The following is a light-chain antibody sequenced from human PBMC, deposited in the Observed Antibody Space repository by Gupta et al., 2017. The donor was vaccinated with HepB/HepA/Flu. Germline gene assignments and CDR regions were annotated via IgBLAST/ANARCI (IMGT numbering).Light chain of an antibody. CDR3: MQALQTPIA. J-gene: IGKJ5*01. CDR2: LGS. V-gene: IGKV2-28*01. Sequence: DIVLTQSPLSLPFSPGEPATISCRSSQSLLDSYGYYFLDWYLQKPWQSPHLLIYLGSNRAPGVPDRVRATGSGADFTLKLSRVEAEDVGVYYCMQALQTPIAFAQGTRLQIK. CDR1: QSLLDSYGYYF.